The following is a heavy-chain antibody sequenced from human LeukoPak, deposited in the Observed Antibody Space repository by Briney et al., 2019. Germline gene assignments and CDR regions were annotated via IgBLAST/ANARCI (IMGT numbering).Heavy chain of an antibody. CDR3: AREDDWNYEDY. CDR2: IYSGGST. D-gene: IGHD1-7*01. Sequence: GGSLRLSCAASGFTVSSNYMSWVRQAPGKGLEWVSVIYSGGSTYYADSVKGRFTISRDNSKNTLYLQMNSLGAEDTAIYYCAREDDWNYEDYWGQGTLVTVSS. CDR1: GFTVSSNY. V-gene: IGHV3-66*01. J-gene: IGHJ4*02.